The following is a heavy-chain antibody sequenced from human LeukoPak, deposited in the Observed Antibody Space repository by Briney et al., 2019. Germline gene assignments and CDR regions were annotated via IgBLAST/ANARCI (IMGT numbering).Heavy chain of an antibody. D-gene: IGHD6-19*01. CDR3: ARDQSSYSGWYDTQYYFDY. CDR1: GGSISSSIYY. J-gene: IGHJ4*02. V-gene: IGHV4-39*07. Sequence: PSETLSLTCTVSGGSISSSIYYWGWIRQPPGKGLEWIGSIFYSGSTYYNPSLKSRVTISVDTSKNQFSLKLSSVTAADTAVYYCARDQSSYSGWYDTQYYFDYWGQGTLVTVSS. CDR2: IFYSGST.